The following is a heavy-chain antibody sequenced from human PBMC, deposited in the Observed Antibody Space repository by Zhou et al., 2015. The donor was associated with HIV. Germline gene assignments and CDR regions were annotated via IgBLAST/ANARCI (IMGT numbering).Heavy chain of an antibody. J-gene: IGHJ6*03. CDR2: IGGSAGHI. CDR3: ARDRRAVHYYYYYMDV. CDR1: GFTFSSYG. Sequence: QVQLVESGGGVVQPGRSLRLSCAASGFTFSSYGMHWVRQAPGKGLEWVSFIGGSAGHIFYSDSVKGRFTISRDNSKNTLYLQMNSLRAEDTAVYYCARDRRAVHYYYYYMDVWGKGTTVTVSS. V-gene: IGHV3-NL1*01.